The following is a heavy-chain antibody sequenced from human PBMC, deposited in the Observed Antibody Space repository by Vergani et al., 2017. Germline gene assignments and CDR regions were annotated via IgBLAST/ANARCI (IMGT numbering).Heavy chain of an antibody. Sequence: QLQLQESGPGLVKPSETLSLTCTVSGGSISSSSYYWGWIRQPPGKGLEGIGSIYYSVRTYYNPSLKSRVTISVDTSKNQFSLKLSSVTAADTALYYCARHLAYCGGDCYPYYYGMDVWGQGTTVTVSS. V-gene: IGHV4-39*01. D-gene: IGHD2-21*02. CDR2: IYYSVRT. CDR3: ARHLAYCGGDCYPYYYGMDV. J-gene: IGHJ6*02. CDR1: GGSISSSSYY.